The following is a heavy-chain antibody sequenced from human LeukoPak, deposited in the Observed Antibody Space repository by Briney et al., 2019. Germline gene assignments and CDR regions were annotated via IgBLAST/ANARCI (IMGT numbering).Heavy chain of an antibody. Sequence: PGESLKISCAASGFTFSSFWMNWVRQAPGKGLEWVANIKQDGSEKSYVDSVKGRFTISRDNAKNSLYLQMNSLRAEDTAVYYCARLAVCGGDCFSGGVDFDYWGQGTLVTVSS. CDR1: GFTFSSFW. CDR3: ARLAVCGGDCFSGGVDFDY. D-gene: IGHD2-21*02. V-gene: IGHV3-7*05. CDR2: IKQDGSEK. J-gene: IGHJ4*02.